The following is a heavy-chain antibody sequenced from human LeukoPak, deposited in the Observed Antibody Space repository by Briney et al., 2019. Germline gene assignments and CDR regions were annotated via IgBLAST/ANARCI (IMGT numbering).Heavy chain of an antibody. CDR2: TFHDGNT. D-gene: IGHD3-3*01. Sequence: PSETLSLTCTVSGASISSGGFYWTWIRRPPGKGLEWIGNTFHDGNTRYNPSLKGRVTLSVVRSKNDFSLNLSSVTAADTAVYYCARDLRIGVDSPNRFDPWGQGTLVTVSS. CDR1: GASISSGGFY. V-gene: IGHV4-30-2*01. J-gene: IGHJ5*02. CDR3: ARDLRIGVDSPNRFDP.